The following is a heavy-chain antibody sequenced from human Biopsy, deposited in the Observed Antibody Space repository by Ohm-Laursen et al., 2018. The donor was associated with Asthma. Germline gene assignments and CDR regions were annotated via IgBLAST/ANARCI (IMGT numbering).Heavy chain of an antibody. CDR1: GYTFNSAG. J-gene: IGHJ6*02. V-gene: IGHV1-18*01. CDR2: ISVYNGNT. CDR3: ARAVDYSHYYGIDV. D-gene: IGHD3-10*01. Sequence: ASVKVTCKASGYTFNSAGITWVRQAPGQGLEWMGWISVYNGNTKVAQKLQDRVTMITDTSTSTAYMELRSLRSDDTAAYFCARAVDYSHYYGIDVWGQGTTVTVS.